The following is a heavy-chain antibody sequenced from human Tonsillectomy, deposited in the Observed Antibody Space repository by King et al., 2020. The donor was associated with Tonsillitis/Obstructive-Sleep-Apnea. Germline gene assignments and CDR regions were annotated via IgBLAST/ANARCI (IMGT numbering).Heavy chain of an antibody. V-gene: IGHV3-9*01. CDR3: AKDTLYGSGSYYSFDI. J-gene: IGHJ3*02. CDR2: ISWNSGSI. CDR1: GFTFDDYA. D-gene: IGHD3-10*01. Sequence: VQLVESGGGLVQPGRSLRLSCAASGFTFDDYAMHWVRQAPGKGLEWVSGISWNSGSIGYADSVKGRFTISRDNAKNSLYLQMNSLRAEDTALYYCAKDTLYGSGSYYSFDIWGQGTMVTVSS.